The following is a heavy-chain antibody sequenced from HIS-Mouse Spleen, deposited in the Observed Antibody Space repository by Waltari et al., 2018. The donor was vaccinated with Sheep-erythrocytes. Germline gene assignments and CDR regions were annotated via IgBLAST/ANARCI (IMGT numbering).Heavy chain of an antibody. CDR3: ARVPDDAFDI. V-gene: IGHV1-46*03. Sequence: QVQLVQSGAAVNKPGASVKVCCKASGYTFTSYYMHWVRQAPRQGLELMGIMNPSGGSTSYAQKFPRRVTMSRDTSTSTVYMELSSLRSDDTAVDYCARVPDDAFDIWGQGTMVTVSS. CDR2: MNPSGGST. CDR1: GYTFTSYY. J-gene: IGHJ3*02.